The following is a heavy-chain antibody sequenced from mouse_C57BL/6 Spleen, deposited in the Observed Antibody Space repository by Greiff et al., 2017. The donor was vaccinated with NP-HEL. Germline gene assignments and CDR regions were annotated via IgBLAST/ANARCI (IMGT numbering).Heavy chain of an antibody. D-gene: IGHD1-1*01. CDR1: GFTFSDYG. V-gene: IGHV5-17*01. CDR2: ISSGSSTI. Sequence: EVQVVESGGGLVKPGGSLKLSCAASGFTFSDYGMHWVRQAPEKGLEWVAYISSGSSTIYYADTVKGRFTISRDNAKNTLFLQMTSLRSEDTAMYYCARPFTTVVADAMDYWGQGTSVTVSS. J-gene: IGHJ4*01. CDR3: ARPFTTVVADAMDY.